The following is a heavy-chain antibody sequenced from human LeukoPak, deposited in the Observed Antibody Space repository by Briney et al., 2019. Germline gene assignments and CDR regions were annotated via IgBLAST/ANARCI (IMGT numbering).Heavy chain of an antibody. J-gene: IGHJ6*03. CDR2: ISSSGSTI. Sequence: GGSLRLSCAASGFTFSSYSMNWVRQAPGKGLEWVSYISSSGSTIYYADSVKGRFTITRDNAKNSLYLQMNSLRAEDTAVYYCARVPNQPYSYGYYYYMDVWGKGTTVTVSS. V-gene: IGHV3-48*04. CDR3: ARVPNQPYSYGYYYYMDV. CDR1: GFTFSSYS. D-gene: IGHD5-18*01.